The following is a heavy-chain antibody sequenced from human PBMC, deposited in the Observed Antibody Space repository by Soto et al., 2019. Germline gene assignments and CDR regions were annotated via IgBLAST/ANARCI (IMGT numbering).Heavy chain of an antibody. CDR3: ASVGEQLGTFDY. Sequence: QVQLVQSGAEVKKPGASVKVSCKASGYTFTSYDINWVRQATGQGLEWMGWMNPNSGNTGHAQKFQGRVTMTRNTSISTAYMGLSSLRSEDTAVYYCASVGEQLGTFDYWGQGTLVTVSS. D-gene: IGHD6-13*01. CDR1: GYTFTSYD. V-gene: IGHV1-8*01. CDR2: MNPNSGNT. J-gene: IGHJ4*02.